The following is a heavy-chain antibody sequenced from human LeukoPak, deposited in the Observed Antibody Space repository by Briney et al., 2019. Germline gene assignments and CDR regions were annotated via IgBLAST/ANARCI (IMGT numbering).Heavy chain of an antibody. V-gene: IGHV4-34*01. D-gene: IGHD4-17*01. J-gene: IGHJ6*02. CDR2: INHSGST. Sequence: PSETLSLTCAVYGGSFGGYYWSWIRQPPGKGLEWIGGINHSGSTNYNPSLKSRVTISVDTSKNQFSLKLSSVTAADTAVYYCARGLRVTVTTDYYYYGMDVWGQGTTVTVSS. CDR1: GGSFGGYY. CDR3: ARGLRVTVTTDYYYYGMDV.